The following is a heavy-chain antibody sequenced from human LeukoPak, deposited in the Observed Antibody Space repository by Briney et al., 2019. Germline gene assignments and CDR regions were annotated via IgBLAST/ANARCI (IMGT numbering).Heavy chain of an antibody. CDR1: GGSISTFY. V-gene: IGHV4-59*08. D-gene: IGHD3-10*01. CDR2: IFHTGHS. J-gene: IGHJ3*01. CDR3: ARHPFGDGFDL. Sequence: SETLSLTCTVSGGSISTFYWSWLRQPPGKGLEWIGYIFHTGHSNHNPSLKGRVTISVDTSKNQFSLNLNSVTAADTAMYYCARHPFGDGFDLWGQGTMVTVSS.